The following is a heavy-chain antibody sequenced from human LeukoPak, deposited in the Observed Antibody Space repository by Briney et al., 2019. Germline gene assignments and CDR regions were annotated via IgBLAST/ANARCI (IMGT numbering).Heavy chain of an antibody. D-gene: IGHD1-26*01. V-gene: IGHV1-18*01. CDR2: ISAYNGNT. CDR3: ARDVRGSLNYYMDV. Sequence: ASVKVSCKASGYTFTSYGISWVRQAPGQGLEWMGWISAYNGNTNYAQKLQGRVTMTTDTSTSTAYMELRSLRSDDTAVYYCARDVRGSLNYYMDVWGKGTTVTVSS. CDR1: GYTFTSYG. J-gene: IGHJ6*03.